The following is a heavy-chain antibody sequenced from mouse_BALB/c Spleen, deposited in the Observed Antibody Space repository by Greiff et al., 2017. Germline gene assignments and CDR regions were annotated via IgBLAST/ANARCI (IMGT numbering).Heavy chain of an antibody. J-gene: IGHJ4*01. V-gene: IGHV2-9-2*01. Sequence: QVQLQQSGPGLVAPSQSLSITCTVSGFSLTSYDISWIRQPPGKGLEWLGVIWTGGGTNYNSAFMSRLSISKDNSKSQVFLKMNSLQTDDTAIYYCVRDPHYYAMDYWGQGTSVTVSS. CDR3: VRDPHYYAMDY. CDR2: IWTGGGT. CDR1: GFSLTSYD.